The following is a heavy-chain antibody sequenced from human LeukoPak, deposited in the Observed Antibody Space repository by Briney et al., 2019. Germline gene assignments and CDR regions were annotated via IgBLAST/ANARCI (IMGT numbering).Heavy chain of an antibody. V-gene: IGHV4-59*01. CDR3: ARVSSSSWFAPVDY. D-gene: IGHD6-13*01. Sequence: PSETLSLTCTVSGGSINRYFWTWIRQPPGKGLEWIGYIYYSGSTNYNPSLKNRVTISVDTSKNQFSLKLSSVTAADTAVYYCARVSSSSWFAPVDYWGRGTLVTVPS. CDR2: IYYSGST. J-gene: IGHJ4*02. CDR1: GGSINRYF.